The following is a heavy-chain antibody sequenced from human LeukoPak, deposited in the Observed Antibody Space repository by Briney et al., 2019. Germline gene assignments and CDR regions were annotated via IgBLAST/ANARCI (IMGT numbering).Heavy chain of an antibody. Sequence: GSLRLSCAASGFTVSSNYMSWIRQPPGKGLEWIGEINHSGSTNYNPSLKSRVTISVDTSKNQFSLKLSSVTAADTAVYYCARRYYPGIAVAAYGYWGQGTLVTVSS. CDR3: ARRYYPGIAVAAYGY. J-gene: IGHJ4*02. CDR1: GFTVSSNY. CDR2: INHSGST. D-gene: IGHD6-19*01. V-gene: IGHV4-34*01.